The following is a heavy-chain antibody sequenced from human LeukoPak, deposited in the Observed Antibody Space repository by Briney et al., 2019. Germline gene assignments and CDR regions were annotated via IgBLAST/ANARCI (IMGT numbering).Heavy chain of an antibody. D-gene: IGHD3-9*01. CDR2: IYYSGST. J-gene: IGHJ4*02. Sequence: SETLSLTCTVSGGSISSYYWSWIRQPPGKGLEWIGYIYYSGSTNYNPSLKSRVTISVDTSKNQFSLKLSSVTAADTAVYYCARQHYDILTGYRGGWAPGGEFDYWGQGTLVTVFS. V-gene: IGHV4-59*08. CDR3: ARQHYDILTGYRGGWAPGGEFDY. CDR1: GGSISSYY.